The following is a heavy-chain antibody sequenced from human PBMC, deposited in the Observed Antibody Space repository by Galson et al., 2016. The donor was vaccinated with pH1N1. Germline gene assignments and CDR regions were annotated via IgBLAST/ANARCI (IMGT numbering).Heavy chain of an antibody. CDR1: GYTFTYYA. CDR3: ARGGVGTMVRGVIIDYSFDY. D-gene: IGHD3-10*01. Sequence: SVKVSCKASGYTFTYYAMNWVRQAPGQGLEWMGWINTNTGNPTYAQGFTGRFVFSLDTSVSTAYLQISSLKAEDTAVYYCARGGVGTMVRGVIIDYSFDYWGQGTLVTVSS. CDR2: INTNTGNP. V-gene: IGHV7-4-1*02. J-gene: IGHJ4*02.